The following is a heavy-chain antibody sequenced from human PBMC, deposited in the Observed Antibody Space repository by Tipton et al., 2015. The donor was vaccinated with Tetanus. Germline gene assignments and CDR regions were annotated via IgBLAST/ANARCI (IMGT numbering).Heavy chain of an antibody. D-gene: IGHD2/OR15-2a*01. CDR2: IYYSGTS. J-gene: IGHJ4*02. V-gene: IGHV4-31*03. CDR3: ARVSRRNFYFDY. Sequence: TLSLTCTVSGDSISSGPYSWSWLRQHPGKGLELIGYIYYSGTSYISPSLTRRVSIAVDTSRNQFSLNLTSVTVADSAVYFCARVSRRNFYFDYWGSGAQVTVSS. CDR1: GDSISSGPYS.